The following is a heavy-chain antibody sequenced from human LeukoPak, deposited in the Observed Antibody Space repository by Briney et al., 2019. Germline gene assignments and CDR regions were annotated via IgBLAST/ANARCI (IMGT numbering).Heavy chain of an antibody. CDR1: GFTFSSYG. D-gene: IGHD3-3*01. CDR2: IWYDGSNK. V-gene: IGHV3-33*01. J-gene: IGHJ4*02. Sequence: GGSLRLSCAASGFTFSSYGMHWVRQAPGKGLEWVAVIWYDGSNKYYADSVKGRFTISRDNSKNTLYLQMGSLRAEDMAVYYCARGPRVEWLLPYFDYWGQGTLVTVSS. CDR3: ARGPRVEWLLPYFDY.